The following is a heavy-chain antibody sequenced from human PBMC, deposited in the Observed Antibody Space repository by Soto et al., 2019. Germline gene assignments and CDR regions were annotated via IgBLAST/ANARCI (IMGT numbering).Heavy chain of an antibody. Sequence: PGGSLRLSCTASGFTFGDYAMSWFRQAPGKGLEWVGFIRSNTYGGTTEYAASVEGRLTISRDDSKTIAYLQMNSLKTEDTAVYYCTRAYNRYPPAAFYIWVRGT. V-gene: IGHV3-49*03. CDR1: GFTFGDYA. J-gene: IGHJ3*02. CDR2: IRSNTYGGTT. D-gene: IGHD5-12*01. CDR3: TRAYNRYPPAAFYI.